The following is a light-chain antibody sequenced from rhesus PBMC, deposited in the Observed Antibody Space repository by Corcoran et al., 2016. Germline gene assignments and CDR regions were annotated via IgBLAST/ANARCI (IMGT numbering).Light chain of an antibody. CDR1: QDISSW. CDR3: LHYCNHPFT. Sequence: DIQMTQSPSSLSASVGDTVTITCQASQDISSWLAWYQQKPGKVPHLLTHMASTLHGGVPSRFSGSGTGTDVTLTISSLQPEDFATYSCLHYCNHPFTCGPGAKLDI. V-gene: IGKV1-22*01. J-gene: IGKJ3*01. CDR2: MAS.